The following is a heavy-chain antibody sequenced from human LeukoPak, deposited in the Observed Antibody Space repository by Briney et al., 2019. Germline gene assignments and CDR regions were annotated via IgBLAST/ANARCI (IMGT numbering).Heavy chain of an antibody. Sequence: ETLSLTCAVYDGSFSGYYWSWVRQAPGKGLEWVANIKEDGGEKYSVDSMKGRFIISRDNAMNSLYLEMNSLRAEDTALYYCARGGLSYYDGYDYWGQGTLVTVSS. CDR3: ARGGLSYYDGYDY. J-gene: IGHJ4*02. D-gene: IGHD1-26*01. CDR2: IKEDGGEK. CDR1: DGSFSGYY. V-gene: IGHV3-7*01.